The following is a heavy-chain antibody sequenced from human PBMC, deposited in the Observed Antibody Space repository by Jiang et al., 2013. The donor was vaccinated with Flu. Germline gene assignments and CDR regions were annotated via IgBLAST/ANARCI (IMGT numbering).Heavy chain of an antibody. Sequence: SQTLSLTCAISGDSVSSNSAAWNWIRQSPSRGLEWLGRTYYRSKWYNDYAVSVKSRITINPDTSKNQFSLQLNSVTPEDTAVYYCARDGYLYSGSYSNYYYYYGMDVWGQGTTVTVSS. CDR2: TYYRSKWYN. J-gene: IGHJ6*02. V-gene: IGHV6-1*01. CDR1: GDSVSSNSAA. D-gene: IGHD1-26*01. CDR3: ARDGYLYSGSYSNYYYYYGMDV.